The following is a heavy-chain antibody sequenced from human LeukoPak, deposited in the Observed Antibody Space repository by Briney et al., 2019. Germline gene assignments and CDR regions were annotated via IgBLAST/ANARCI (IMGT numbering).Heavy chain of an antibody. Sequence: SETLSPTCAVYGGSFSGYYWSWIRQPPGKGLEWIGEINHSGSTNYNPSLKSRVTISVDTSKNQFSLKLSSVTAADTAVYYCAREGSAAAGPYYYYMDVWGKGTTATVSS. CDR3: AREGSAAAGPYYYYMDV. D-gene: IGHD6-13*01. CDR1: GGSFSGYY. CDR2: INHSGST. V-gene: IGHV4-34*01. J-gene: IGHJ6*03.